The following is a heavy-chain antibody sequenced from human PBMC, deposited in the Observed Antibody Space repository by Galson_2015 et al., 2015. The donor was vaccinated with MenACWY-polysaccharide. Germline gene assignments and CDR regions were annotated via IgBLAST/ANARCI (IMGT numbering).Heavy chain of an antibody. CDR1: GYTFTSYG. CDR2: ISAYNGNT. CDR3: ARQHIVVVPAAECWFDP. V-gene: IGHV1-18*01. D-gene: IGHD2-2*01. J-gene: IGHJ5*02. Sequence: SVKVSCKASGYTFTSYGISWVRQAPGQGLEWMGWISAYNGNTNYARKLQGRVTMTTDTSTSTAYMELRSLRSDDTAVYYCARQHIVVVPAAECWFDPWGQGTLVTVSS.